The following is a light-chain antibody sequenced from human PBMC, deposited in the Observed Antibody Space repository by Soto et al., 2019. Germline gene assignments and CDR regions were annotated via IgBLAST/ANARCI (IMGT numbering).Light chain of an antibody. CDR2: QDS. Sequence: SSELTQQPSVSVSPGQTASITCSGDKLGDKYACWYQQKPGQSPVLVIYQDSKRPSGIPERFSGSNSGNTATLTISGTQAMDEADYYCQAWDSSTYVFGTGTKLTVL. V-gene: IGLV3-1*01. CDR1: KLGDKY. J-gene: IGLJ1*01. CDR3: QAWDSSTYV.